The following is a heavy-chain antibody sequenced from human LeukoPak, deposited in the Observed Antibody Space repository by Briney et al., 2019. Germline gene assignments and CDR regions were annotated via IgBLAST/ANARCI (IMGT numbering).Heavy chain of an antibody. V-gene: IGHV3-23*01. Sequence: LGGSLRLSCAASGFTFSSNAMSWVRQAPGKGLEWVSTIRGNYGSTYYADSVKGRFTISRDNFKNTVFLRMNSLKADDTAVYYCAKVVLLLTASDAFDFWGQGTKVTVSS. CDR2: IRGNYGST. D-gene: IGHD2-21*02. CDR1: GFTFSSNA. CDR3: AKVVLLLTASDAFDF. J-gene: IGHJ3*01.